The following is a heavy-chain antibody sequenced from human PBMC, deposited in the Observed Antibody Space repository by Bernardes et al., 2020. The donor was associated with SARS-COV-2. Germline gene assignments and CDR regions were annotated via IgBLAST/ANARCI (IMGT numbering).Heavy chain of an antibody. J-gene: IGHJ4*02. D-gene: IGHD3-22*01. Sequence: WGSLRLSCAASGFTFGDYYMNWIRQAPGQGLEWVSYISSSGNAKYYADSVKGRFVVSRDNAQNSLYLDMNSLGADDTAVYYCAREASFYYDSGAFRFWGQGTLVTVSS. V-gene: IGHV3-11*01. CDR2: ISSSGNAK. CDR1: GFTFGDYY. CDR3: AREASFYYDSGAFRF.